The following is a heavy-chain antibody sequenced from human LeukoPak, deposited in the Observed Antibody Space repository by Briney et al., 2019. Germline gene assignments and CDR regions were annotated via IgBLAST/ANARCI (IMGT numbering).Heavy chain of an antibody. Sequence: GASVKVSCKASGYTFTSYGISWVRQAPGQGLEWMGWISAYNGNTNYAQKLQGRVTMTTDTSTSTAYMELRSLRSDDTAVYYCAREAVAGTLASDFNYWGQGTLVTVSS. CDR2: ISAYNGNT. CDR1: GYTFTSYG. J-gene: IGHJ4*02. CDR3: AREAVAGTLASDFNY. D-gene: IGHD6-19*01. V-gene: IGHV1-18*01.